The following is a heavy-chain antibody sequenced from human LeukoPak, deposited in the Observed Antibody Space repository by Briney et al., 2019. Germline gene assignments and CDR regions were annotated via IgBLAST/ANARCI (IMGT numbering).Heavy chain of an antibody. CDR1: GGSFSGYY. D-gene: IGHD3-10*01. CDR2: INHSGST. CDR3: AKSNGYGLVDI. Sequence: SETLSLTRAVYGGSFSGYYWSWIRQPPGKGLEWIGEINHSGSTNYNPSLKSRVTISLDTSRNQFSLKLNSVTAADTAVYYCAKSNGYGLVDIWGQGTMVTVSS. V-gene: IGHV4-34*01. J-gene: IGHJ3*02.